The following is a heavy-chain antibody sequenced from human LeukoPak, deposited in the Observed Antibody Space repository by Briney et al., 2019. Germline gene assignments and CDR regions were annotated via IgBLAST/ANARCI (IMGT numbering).Heavy chain of an antibody. D-gene: IGHD1-26*01. CDR2: IKQDGSEK. CDR3: ARVGSSIDY. CDR1: GFTFNSYW. V-gene: IGHV3-7*01. Sequence: PGGSLRLSCAASGFTFNSYWMSWVRQAPGKGLEWVANIKQDGSEKYYVDSVKGRFTISRDNAKNSLYLQMNSLRAEDTAVYYCARVGSSIDYWGQGTLVTVSS. J-gene: IGHJ4*02.